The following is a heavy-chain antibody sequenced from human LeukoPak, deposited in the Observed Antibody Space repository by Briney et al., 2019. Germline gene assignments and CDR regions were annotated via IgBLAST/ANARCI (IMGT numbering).Heavy chain of an antibody. D-gene: IGHD3-10*01. Sequence: GGSLRLSCAASGLTFSRYERNGARQAPGKGLECGSYISSRDSTISYADCVKGRFTISRDNAKNSLYLQMNSLRAENTAVYYCARESGSGYYYYGMDVWGKGTTVTVSS. CDR3: ARESGSGYYYYGMDV. CDR1: GLTFSRYE. V-gene: IGHV3-48*03. CDR2: ISSRDSTI. J-gene: IGHJ6*04.